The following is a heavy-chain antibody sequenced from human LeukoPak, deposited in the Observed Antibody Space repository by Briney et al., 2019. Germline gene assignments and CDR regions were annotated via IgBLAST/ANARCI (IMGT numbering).Heavy chain of an antibody. CDR2: IYSGGST. CDR1: GFTVSSNY. D-gene: IGHD2-15*01. V-gene: IGHV3-66*01. Sequence: GGSLRLSCAASGFTVSSNYMSWVRQAPGKGLEWVSVIYSGGSTYYADSVKGRFTISRDNSKNTLYLQMNSLRAEDTAVYYCARDLRDCSGGRCYERIFDYWGQGTLVTVSS. CDR3: ARDLRDCSGGRCYERIFDY. J-gene: IGHJ4*02.